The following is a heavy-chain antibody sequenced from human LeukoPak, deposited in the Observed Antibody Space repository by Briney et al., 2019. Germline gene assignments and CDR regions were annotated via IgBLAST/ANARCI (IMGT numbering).Heavy chain of an antibody. D-gene: IGHD3-22*01. CDR1: GGSFSGYY. CDR3: ASSYYDTVGFFPFDY. CDR2: VNDSGSA. Sequence: TSETLSLTCAVSGGSFSGYYWSWIRQTPLKGLEWLGQVNDSGSANYNPSLRSRVTMSVDTSKNQFSMKLTSVTAADTAVYFCASSYYDTVGFFPFDYWGQGTLVTVSS. J-gene: IGHJ4*02. V-gene: IGHV4-34*01.